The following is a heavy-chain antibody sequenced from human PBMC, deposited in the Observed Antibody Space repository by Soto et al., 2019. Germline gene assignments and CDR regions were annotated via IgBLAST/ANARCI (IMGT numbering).Heavy chain of an antibody. D-gene: IGHD3-3*01. CDR3: FRAEGGIRGGVLVSAFLLNRSFDL. J-gene: IGHJ2*01. V-gene: IGHV3-33*01. Sequence: KGLAWVAVIWYDGSNKYYEDSVKGRFTISRDNSKNTLYLQMNSLRAEDTAVYFFFRAEGGIRGGVLVSAFLLNRSFDL. CDR2: IWYDGSNK.